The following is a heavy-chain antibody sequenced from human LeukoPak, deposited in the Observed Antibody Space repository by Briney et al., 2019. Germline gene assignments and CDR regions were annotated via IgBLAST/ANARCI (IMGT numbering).Heavy chain of an antibody. D-gene: IGHD3-22*01. CDR3: ARLPDYDNSGDPDTFDI. V-gene: IGHV4-59*01. CDR1: GGSFINYY. Sequence: SETLSLTCTVSGGSFINYYWTWIRQPPGKGLEWIAFIYYTGRTRYNPSLQSRVTISLDTSKNHFSLQLRSVTAADTAVYYCARLPDYDNSGDPDTFDIWGQGTTVSVPS. J-gene: IGHJ3*02. CDR2: IYYTGRT.